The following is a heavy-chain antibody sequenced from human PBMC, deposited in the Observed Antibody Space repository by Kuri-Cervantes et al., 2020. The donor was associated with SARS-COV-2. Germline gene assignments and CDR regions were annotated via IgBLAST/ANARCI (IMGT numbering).Heavy chain of an antibody. CDR3: ARGASFMGSCSSINCYPIDP. V-gene: IGHV1-18*01. CDR1: GYTFTNYG. Sequence: ASVKVSCKTSGYTFTNYGFTWVRQAPGQGLEFMGWISAYNGNTNYAQNLQGRVTMTTDTSTSTAYMELRSLRSDDTAVYYCARGASFMGSCSSINCYPIDPWGRGTLVTVSS. J-gene: IGHJ5*02. D-gene: IGHD2-2*01. CDR2: ISAYNGNT.